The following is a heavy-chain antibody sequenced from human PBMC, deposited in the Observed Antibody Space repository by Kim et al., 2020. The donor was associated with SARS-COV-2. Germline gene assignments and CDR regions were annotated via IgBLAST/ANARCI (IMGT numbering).Heavy chain of an antibody. J-gene: IGHJ4*02. CDR3: AKVSYDSSGYYGDPPPTYDY. D-gene: IGHD3-22*01. CDR1: GFTFDDYA. V-gene: IGHV3-43*02. Sequence: GGSLRLSCAASGFTFDDYAMHWVRQAPGKGLEWVSLISGDGGSTYYADSVKGRFTISRDNSKNSLYLQMNSLRTEDTALYYCAKVSYDSSGYYGDPPPTYDYWGQGTLVTVSS. CDR2: ISGDGGST.